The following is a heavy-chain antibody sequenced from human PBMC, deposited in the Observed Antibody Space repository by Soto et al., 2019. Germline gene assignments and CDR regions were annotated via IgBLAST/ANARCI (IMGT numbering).Heavy chain of an antibody. J-gene: IGHJ4*02. D-gene: IGHD3-10*01. CDR3: ARSPGVFDY. CDR1: GGTFSSLA. V-gene: IGHV1-69*06. Sequence: QVQLVQSGAEVKKPGSSVKVSCKASGGTFSSLAISWVRQAPGQGLEWMGGLVPVFGTANYAQKFQDRDTITADKSTSTSYMELSSLRSEDTAVYYCARSPGVFDYWGQGTLVTVSS. CDR2: LVPVFGTA.